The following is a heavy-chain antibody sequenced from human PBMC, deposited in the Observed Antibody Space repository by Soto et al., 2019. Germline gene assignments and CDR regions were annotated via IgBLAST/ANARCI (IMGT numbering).Heavy chain of an antibody. CDR1: GFTVSSYA. CDR2: ISGSGGST. CDR3: AKDTVQAVDSFGY. V-gene: IGHV3-23*01. Sequence: EVQLLESGGGLVQPGGSLRLSCAASGFTVSSYAMSWVRQAPGKGLEWVSAISGSGGSTYYADSVKGRFTISRDNSKNSLYLQSNRLRAEDTAVYYCAKDTVQAVDSFGYWGQGTLVTVSS. D-gene: IGHD5-12*01. J-gene: IGHJ4*02.